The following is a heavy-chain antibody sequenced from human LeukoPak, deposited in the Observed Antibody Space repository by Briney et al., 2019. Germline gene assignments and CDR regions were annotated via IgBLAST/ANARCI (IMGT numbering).Heavy chain of an antibody. D-gene: IGHD1-14*01. J-gene: IGHJ6*03. CDR3: TRLTVGRNNYYYTDV. Sequence: GGSLRLSCIASGFTFSDHYMDWVRQAPGQGLEWVGRTKNRANSYTTLYAASVRGRFTISRDDSKNSLYLQMTSLSTEDTAMYYCTRLTVGRNNYYYTDVWGKGTTVTVSS. CDR1: GFTFSDHY. V-gene: IGHV3-72*01. CDR2: TKNRANSYTT.